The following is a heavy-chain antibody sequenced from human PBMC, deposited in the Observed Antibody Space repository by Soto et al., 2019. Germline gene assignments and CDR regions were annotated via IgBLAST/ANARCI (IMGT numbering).Heavy chain of an antibody. Sequence: QVQLVESGGGVVQPGRSLRLSCAASGFTFSSYAMHWVRQAPGKGLEWVAVISYDGSNKYYADSVKGRFTISRDNSKNTLYLQMNSLRAEDTAVYYCARHLNWNYAAREPSFDYWGQGTLVTVSS. CDR3: ARHLNWNYAAREPSFDY. V-gene: IGHV3-30-3*01. CDR1: GFTFSSYA. J-gene: IGHJ4*02. D-gene: IGHD1-7*01. CDR2: ISYDGSNK.